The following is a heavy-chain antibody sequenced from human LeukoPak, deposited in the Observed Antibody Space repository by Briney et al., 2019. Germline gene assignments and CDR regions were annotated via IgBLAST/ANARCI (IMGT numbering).Heavy chain of an antibody. Sequence: RTSETLSLTCTVSGGSISSYYWSWIRQPAGKGLEWIGRIYTSGSTNYNPSLKSRVTMSVDTSKNQFSLKLSSVTAADTAVYYCARDQNTGYYYGSGSYYYFDYWGQGTLVTVSS. CDR3: ARDQNTGYYYGSGSYYYFDY. CDR1: GGSISSYY. D-gene: IGHD3-10*01. J-gene: IGHJ4*02. CDR2: IYTSGST. V-gene: IGHV4-4*07.